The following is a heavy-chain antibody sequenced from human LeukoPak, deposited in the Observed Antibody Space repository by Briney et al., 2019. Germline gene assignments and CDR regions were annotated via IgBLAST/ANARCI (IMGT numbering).Heavy chain of an antibody. CDR1: GGSISSSSYY. V-gene: IGHV4-39*01. Sequence: SETLSLTCTVSGGSISSSSYYWGWIRQPPGKGLEWIGSIYYSGSTYYNPSLKSRVTISVDTSKNQFSLKLSSVTAADTAVYYCARGRTKSLGVAGTLDYWGQGTLVTVSS. CDR3: ARGRTKSLGVAGTLDY. J-gene: IGHJ4*02. CDR2: IYYSGST. D-gene: IGHD6-19*01.